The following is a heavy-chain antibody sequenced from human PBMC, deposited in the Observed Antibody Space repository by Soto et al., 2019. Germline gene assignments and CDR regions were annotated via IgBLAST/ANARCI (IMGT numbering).Heavy chain of an antibody. D-gene: IGHD3-3*01. J-gene: IGHJ3*02. Sequence: SETLSLTCTVSGGSISSSSYYWGWIRQPPGKGLEWIGSIYYYGTTYYSPSLKSRVTLSVDTSKKKFSLKLSSVTAADTAVYFCARRALEVTRGRPLDIWGQGTMVTVSS. V-gene: IGHV4-39*07. CDR1: GGSISSSSYY. CDR3: ARRALEVTRGRPLDI. CDR2: IYYYGTT.